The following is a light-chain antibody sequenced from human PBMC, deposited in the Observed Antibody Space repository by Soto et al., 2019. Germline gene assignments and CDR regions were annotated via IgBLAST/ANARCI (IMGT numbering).Light chain of an antibody. CDR1: QGISSY. CDR2: AAS. Sequence: DIQLTQSPSFLSASVGDRVTITCRASQGISSYLAWYQQKPGKAPKLLIYAASTLQSGVPSRFSGSGSGTEFTLTISSLQPEDFDTYYCQQLNSYPLTLGGGTKVDIK. CDR3: QQLNSYPLT. V-gene: IGKV1-9*01. J-gene: IGKJ4*01.